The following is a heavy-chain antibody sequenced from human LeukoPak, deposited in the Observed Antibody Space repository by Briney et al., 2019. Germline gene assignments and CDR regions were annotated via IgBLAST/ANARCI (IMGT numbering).Heavy chain of an antibody. CDR2: ISSSSSDI. CDR3: AGASSGYYYGY. V-gene: IGHV3-21*01. CDR1: GFSFSSHS. Sequence: GGSLRLSCAASGFSFSSHSLNWVRQGPGEGLEWVSSISSSSSDIYYAVSVKGRFTISRDNAKNSLYLQMNSLRAEDTAVYYCAGASSGYYYGYWGQGTLVTVSS. D-gene: IGHD3-22*01. J-gene: IGHJ4*02.